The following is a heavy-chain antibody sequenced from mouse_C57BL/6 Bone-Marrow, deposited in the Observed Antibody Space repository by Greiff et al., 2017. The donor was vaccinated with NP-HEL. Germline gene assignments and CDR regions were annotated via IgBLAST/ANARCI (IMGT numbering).Heavy chain of an antibody. CDR3: ARRGGSSVYYYAMDY. V-gene: IGHV5-17*01. D-gene: IGHD1-1*01. Sequence: DVMLVESGGGLVKPGGSLKLSCAASGFTFRDYGMHWVRQAPEKGLEWVAYISSGSSTISYADTVKGRFTISRDNAKNTLFLQMTSLRSEDTAMYYCARRGGSSVYYYAMDYWGQGTSVTVSS. CDR2: ISSGSSTI. J-gene: IGHJ4*01. CDR1: GFTFRDYG.